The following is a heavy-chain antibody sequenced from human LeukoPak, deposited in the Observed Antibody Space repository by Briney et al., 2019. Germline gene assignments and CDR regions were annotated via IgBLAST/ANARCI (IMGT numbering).Heavy chain of an antibody. CDR2: IYPGDSDT. CDR3: SRGQGCSSTSCPPDY. Sequence: GEPLKISWRGSGYSFTTYWIGWVRQMPGKGLEWMGMIYPGDSDTRYTPSFQGQVTMSAAKSITTAYPQWSSLKASDTAIYYCSRGQGCSSTSCPPDYWGQGTLVTVSP. J-gene: IGHJ4*02. D-gene: IGHD2-2*01. V-gene: IGHV5-51*01. CDR1: GYSFTTYW.